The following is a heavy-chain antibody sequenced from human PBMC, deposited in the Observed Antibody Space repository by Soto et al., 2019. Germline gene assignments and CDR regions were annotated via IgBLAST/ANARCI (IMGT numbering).Heavy chain of an antibody. Sequence: RLSCAASGFTFSGSTMHWVRQASGKGLEWVGHIRSKANSYATAYAVSVKGRFTISRDDSRNTAYLQMNSLKTEDTAVYYCARGVYDFWSGPPKGLDYWGQGTVVTVSS. CDR2: IRSKANSYAT. V-gene: IGHV3-73*01. CDR3: ARGVYDFWSGPPKGLDY. D-gene: IGHD3-3*01. J-gene: IGHJ4*02. CDR1: GFTFSGST.